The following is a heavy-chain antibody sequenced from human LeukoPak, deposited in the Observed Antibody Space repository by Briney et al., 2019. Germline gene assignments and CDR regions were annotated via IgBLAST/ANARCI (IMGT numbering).Heavy chain of an antibody. CDR1: GGSISSSSYY. CDR3: ASWSGYFVSSWFDP. CDR2: IYYSGST. V-gene: IGHV4-39*01. Sequence: SETLSLTCTVSGGSISSSSYYWGWIRQPPGKGLEWIGSIYYSGSTYYNPSLKSRVTISVDTSKNQFSLKLSSVTAADTAVYYCASWSGYFVSSWFDPWGQGTLVTVSS. J-gene: IGHJ5*02. D-gene: IGHD3-3*01.